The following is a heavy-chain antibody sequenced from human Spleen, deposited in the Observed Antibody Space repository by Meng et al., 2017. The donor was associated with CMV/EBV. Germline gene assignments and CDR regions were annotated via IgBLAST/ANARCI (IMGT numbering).Heavy chain of an antibody. CDR2: ISSSSSYI. V-gene: IGHV3-21*04. D-gene: IGHD2-8*01. CDR3: AKEGLVYGDFDQ. J-gene: IGHJ4*02. CDR1: GFTFSSYS. Sequence: GESLKISCAASGFTFSSYSMNWVRQAPGKGLEWVSSISSSSSYIYYADSVKGRFTISRDNAKHSLYLQISSLRAEDTAFYYCAKEGLVYGDFDQWGQGTLVTVS.